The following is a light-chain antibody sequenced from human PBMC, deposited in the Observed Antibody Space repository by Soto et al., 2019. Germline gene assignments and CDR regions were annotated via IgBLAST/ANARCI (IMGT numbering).Light chain of an antibody. CDR2: EDT. CDR1: SSDVGNYNL. V-gene: IGLV2-23*01. Sequence: QSVLTQPASVSGSPGQSITISCTGTSSDVGNYNLVSWYQQHPGKAPKLMIYEDTKRPSGVPDRFSGSKSGNTASLTISGLQTEYEADYYCCSYAASNTPVVFGGGTKLTVL. CDR3: CSYAASNTPVV. J-gene: IGLJ2*01.